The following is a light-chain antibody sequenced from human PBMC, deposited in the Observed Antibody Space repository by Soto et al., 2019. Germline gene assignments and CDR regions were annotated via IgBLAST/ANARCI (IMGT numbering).Light chain of an antibody. J-gene: IGKJ1*01. CDR2: DAS. Sequence: EIVLTQSPATLSLSPGERATLSCRASQSVSSYLAWYQQKPGQAPRLLIYDASHRSTGIPARFSGSGSGTDFTLTSSSLVPEDFAVYYGQHRSNWWTFGQGTKVESK. CDR3: QHRSNWWT. V-gene: IGKV3-11*01. CDR1: QSVSSY.